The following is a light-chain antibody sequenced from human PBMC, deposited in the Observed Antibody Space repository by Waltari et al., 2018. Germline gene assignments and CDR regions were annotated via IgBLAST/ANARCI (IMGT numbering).Light chain of an antibody. CDR1: QSVSSN. V-gene: IGKV3-15*01. J-gene: IGKJ1*01. CDR2: GAS. Sequence: EIVMTQSPATLSVSPGERATLPCRASQSVSSNLAWYQQRPGQAPSLLISGASTRATGIPARFSGSGSGTEFTLTISILQSEDFAVYYCQQYNDWPRTFGQGTRVEVK. CDR3: QQYNDWPRT.